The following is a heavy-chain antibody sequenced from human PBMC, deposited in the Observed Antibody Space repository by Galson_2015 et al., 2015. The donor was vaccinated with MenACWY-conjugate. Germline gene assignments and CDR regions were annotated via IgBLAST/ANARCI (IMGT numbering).Heavy chain of an antibody. CDR3: AIFRRFYDTSGLDFDY. V-gene: IGHV1-18*01. D-gene: IGHD3-22*01. CDR1: GYIFTAYG. Sequence: SVKVSCKASGYIFTAYGISWVRQAPGQGLEWVGWISAYNVNTNYAKKVQGRVTTTTDTSTSTAYMELRSLRSDDTAVYYCAIFRRFYDTSGLDFDYWGQGTLVTVSS. J-gene: IGHJ4*02. CDR2: ISAYNVNT.